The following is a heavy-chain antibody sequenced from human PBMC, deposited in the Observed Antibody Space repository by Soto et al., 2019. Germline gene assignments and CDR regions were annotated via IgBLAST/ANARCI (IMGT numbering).Heavy chain of an antibody. V-gene: IGHV3-30*18. CDR3: AKDSNSIYYDDVWGSYRDKYYFDY. Sequence: PGGSLRLSCAASGFTFSSYGMHWVRQAPGKGLEWVAVISYDGSNKYYADSVKGRFTISRDNSKNTLYLQMNSLRAEDTAVYYCAKDSNSIYYDDVWGSYRDKYYFDYWGQGTLVTVSS. CDR1: GFTFSSYG. CDR2: ISYDGSNK. J-gene: IGHJ4*02. D-gene: IGHD3-16*02.